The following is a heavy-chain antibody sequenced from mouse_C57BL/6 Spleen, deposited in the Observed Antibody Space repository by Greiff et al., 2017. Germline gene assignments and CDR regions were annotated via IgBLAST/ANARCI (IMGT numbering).Heavy chain of an antibody. CDR3: ARLGYDYDGVDY. Sequence: QVQLQQPGAELVKPGASVKLSCKASGYTFTSYWMPWVKQRPGQGLEWIGEIDPSDSYTNYNQKFKGKATLTVDTSSSTAYMQLSSLTSEDSAVYYCARLGYDYDGVDYWGQGTTLTVSS. J-gene: IGHJ2*01. D-gene: IGHD2-4*01. CDR2: IDPSDSYT. V-gene: IGHV1-50*01. CDR1: GYTFTSYW.